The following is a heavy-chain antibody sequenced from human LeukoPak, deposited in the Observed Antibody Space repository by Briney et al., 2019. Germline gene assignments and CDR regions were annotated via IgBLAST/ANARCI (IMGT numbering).Heavy chain of an antibody. CDR2: ISGSGGST. CDR1: GFTFSSYA. D-gene: IGHD3-10*01. Sequence: PGGSLRLSCAASGFTFSSYAMSWVRQAPGKGLEWVSAISGSGGSTYYADSVKGRFTISRDNTKNTLYLQMYSLRAEDTAVYYCARQLLSYMDVWGKGTTVTISS. J-gene: IGHJ6*03. V-gene: IGHV3-23*01. CDR3: ARQLLSYMDV.